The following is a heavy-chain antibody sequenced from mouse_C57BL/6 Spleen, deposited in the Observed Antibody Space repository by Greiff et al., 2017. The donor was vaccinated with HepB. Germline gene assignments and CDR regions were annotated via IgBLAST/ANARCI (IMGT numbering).Heavy chain of an antibody. D-gene: IGHD1-1*01. CDR2: IDPENGDT. CDR1: GFNIKDDY. J-gene: IGHJ1*03. V-gene: IGHV14-4*01. Sequence: EVKLQQSGAELVRPGASVKLSCTASGFNIKDDYMHWVKQRPEQGLEWIGWIDPENGDTEYASKFQGKATITADTSSNTAYLQLSSLTSEDTAVYYCTTSPQFITRVYFDVWGTGTTVTVSS. CDR3: TTSPQFITRVYFDV.